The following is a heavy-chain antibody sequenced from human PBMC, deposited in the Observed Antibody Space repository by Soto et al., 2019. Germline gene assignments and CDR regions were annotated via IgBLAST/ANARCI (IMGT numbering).Heavy chain of an antibody. J-gene: IGHJ4*02. D-gene: IGHD3-16*02. V-gene: IGHV4-31*03. CDR2: IYYSGST. CDR3: ASGQEMITFGGVIVKAPYFDY. Sequence: SETLSLTCTVSGGSISSGGYYWNWIRQHPGKGLEWIGYIYYSGSTYYNPSLKSRVTISVDTSKNQFSLKLSSVTAADTAVYYCASGQEMITFGGVIVKAPYFDYWGQGTLVTVSS. CDR1: GGSISSGGYY.